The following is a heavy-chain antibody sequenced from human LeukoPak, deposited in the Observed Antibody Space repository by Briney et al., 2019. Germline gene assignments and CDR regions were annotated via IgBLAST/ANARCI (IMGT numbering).Heavy chain of an antibody. CDR3: ARLGVVTLKFDY. V-gene: IGHV4-39*01. CDR2: IYSSGST. Sequence: SETLSLTCTVSGGSISGSNSFWGWIRQPPGKGLEWIGSIYSSGSTFYNPPLKSRVTISVDTSKNQFSLKLSSVTAADTAVYYCARLGVVTLKFDYWGQGTLVTVSS. J-gene: IGHJ4*02. D-gene: IGHD3-22*01. CDR1: GGSISGSNSF.